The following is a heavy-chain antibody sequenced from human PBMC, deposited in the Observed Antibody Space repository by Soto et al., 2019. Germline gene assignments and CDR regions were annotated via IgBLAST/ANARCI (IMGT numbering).Heavy chain of an antibody. Sequence: SETLSLTCTVSGGSISSYYWSWIRQPPGKGLEWIGYIYYSGSTNYNPSLKSRVTISVDTSKNQFSLKLSSVTAADTAVYYCARHESDYDILTGYYLPPPAFDYWGRGTLVT. CDR3: ARHESDYDILTGYYLPPPAFDY. V-gene: IGHV4-59*08. J-gene: IGHJ4*02. CDR2: IYYSGST. CDR1: GGSISSYY. D-gene: IGHD3-9*01.